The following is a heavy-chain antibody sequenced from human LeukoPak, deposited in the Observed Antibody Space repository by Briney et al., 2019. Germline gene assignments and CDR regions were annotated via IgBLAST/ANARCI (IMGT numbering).Heavy chain of an antibody. J-gene: IGHJ1*01. CDR2: ISGSGGST. CDR3: AKFSSKVGYYLRAEYFQH. Sequence: GGSLRLSCAASGFTFSSHAMSWVRQAPGKGLEWVSAISGSGGSTYYADSVKGRFTISRDNSKNTLYLQMNSLRAEDTAVYYCAKFSSKVGYYLRAEYFQHWGQGTLVTVSS. CDR1: GFTFSSHA. V-gene: IGHV3-23*01. D-gene: IGHD3-22*01.